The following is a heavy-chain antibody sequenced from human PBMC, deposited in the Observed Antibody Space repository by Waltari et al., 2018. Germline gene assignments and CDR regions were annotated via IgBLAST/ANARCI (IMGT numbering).Heavy chain of an antibody. Sequence: EVQLVESGGDLVQPGGSLRRSWEALGFSFDRYWRPWVRQAPGKGLEWLANINQDERHKNYVDSVKGRFTVSRDNAKNSLYLQMNKLRVEDTGVYYCARELYSYGYIVVWGQGTRVTVSS. V-gene: IGHV3-7*01. D-gene: IGHD5-18*01. J-gene: IGHJ4*02. CDR2: INQDERHK. CDR1: GFSFDRYW. CDR3: ARELYSYGYIVV.